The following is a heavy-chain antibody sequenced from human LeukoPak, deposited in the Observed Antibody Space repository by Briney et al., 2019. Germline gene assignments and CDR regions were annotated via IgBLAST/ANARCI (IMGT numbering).Heavy chain of an antibody. V-gene: IGHV3-48*01. J-gene: IGHJ2*01. D-gene: IGHD6-13*01. Sequence: GGSLRLSCAASGFTFSIYSMNWVRQAPGKGLEWVSYLSSSSSTIYYADSVKGRFTISRDNAKNSLYLQMNSLRAGDTAVYYCARAAYSSTWYSRYFDLWGRGTLVTVSS. CDR1: GFTFSIYS. CDR2: LSSSSSTI. CDR3: ARAAYSSTWYSRYFDL.